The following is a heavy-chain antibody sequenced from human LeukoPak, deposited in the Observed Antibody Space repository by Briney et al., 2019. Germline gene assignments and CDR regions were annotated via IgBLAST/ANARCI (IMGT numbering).Heavy chain of an antibody. CDR2: IYYSGST. D-gene: IGHD3-22*01. J-gene: IGHJ5*01. CDR3: ARVHYYDASDYSTSNWFDP. CDR1: GGSISSSSYY. Sequence: SETLSLTCTVSGGSISSSSYYWGWIRQPPGKGLEWIGRIYYSGSTYYNPSLKSRVTISLDPSKHQFSLKLTSVAAADTALYHCARVHYYDASDYSTSNWFDPWGKGTTVIVSS. V-gene: IGHV4-39*07.